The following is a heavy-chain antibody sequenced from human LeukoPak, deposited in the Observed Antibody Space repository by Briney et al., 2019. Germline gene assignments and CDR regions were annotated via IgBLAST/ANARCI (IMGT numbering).Heavy chain of an antibody. CDR2: IYTSGST. D-gene: IGHD2-2*01. CDR1: GCTISSCSNS. Sequence: SETLTLTCTASGCTISSCSNSWSWIRPAAGQGLEGFMSIYTSGSTNYNPALKSRVTITVDTSKNQFSLKLSSVTATDTAVYDCASDGPIVPAAIRYYYYYMDVWGKGTTVTVSS. J-gene: IGHJ6*03. V-gene: IGHV4-61*02. CDR3: ASDGPIVPAAIRYYYYYMDV.